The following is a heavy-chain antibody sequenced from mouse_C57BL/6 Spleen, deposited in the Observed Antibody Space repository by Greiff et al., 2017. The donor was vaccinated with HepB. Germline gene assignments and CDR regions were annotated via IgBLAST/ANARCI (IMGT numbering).Heavy chain of an antibody. V-gene: IGHV1-39*01. D-gene: IGHD1-1*01. CDR2: INPNYGTT. CDR3: ARYGSSWCYWYFDV. CDR1: GYSFTDYN. J-gene: IGHJ1*03. Sequence: EVQLQESGPELVKPGASVKISCKASGYSFTDYNMNWVKQSNGKSLEWIGVINPNYGTTSYNQKFKGKATLTVDQSSITAYMQLNSLTSEDSAVYYCARYGSSWCYWYFDVWGTGTTVTVSS.